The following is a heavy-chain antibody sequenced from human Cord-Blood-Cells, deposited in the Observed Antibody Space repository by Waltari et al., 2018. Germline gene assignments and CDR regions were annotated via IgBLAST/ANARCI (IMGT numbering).Heavy chain of an antibody. CDR2: SYYSGST. V-gene: IGHV4-59*01. D-gene: IGHD3-16*01. CDR1: GGSISGYY. Sequence: QVQLQESGPGLVKPSEPLSLTCTVSGGSISGYYWSWFRQPPGKGLEWIGYSYYSGSTNYHPSLKSRVTISVDTSKNRFSLKLSSVTDAGTAVDYCARDGALEGMDDWGQGTTVTVSS. CDR3: ARDGALEGMDD. J-gene: IGHJ6*02.